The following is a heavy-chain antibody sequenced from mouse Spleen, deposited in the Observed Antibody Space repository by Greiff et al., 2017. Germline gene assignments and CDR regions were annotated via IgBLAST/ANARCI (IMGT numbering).Heavy chain of an antibody. V-gene: IGHV5-9-1*01. CDR1: GFTFSSYA. CDR3: ARRLLRHGYFDV. D-gene: IGHD1-2*01. Sequence: EVMLVESGGGLVKPGGSLKLSCAASGFTFSSYAMSWVRQTPEKRLEWVATISSGGSYTYYPDSVKGRFTISRDNAKNTLYLQMSSLRSEDTAMYYCARRLLRHGYFDVWGAGTTVTVSS. J-gene: IGHJ1*01. CDR2: ISSGGSYT.